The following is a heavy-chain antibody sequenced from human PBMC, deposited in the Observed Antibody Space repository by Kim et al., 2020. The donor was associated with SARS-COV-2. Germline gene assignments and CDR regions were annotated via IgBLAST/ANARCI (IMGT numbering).Heavy chain of an antibody. Sequence: GGSLRLSCAASGFTFSSYWMHWVRQAPGKGLVWVSRINTDGSSTTYADSVKGRFTISRDNAKNTLYLQMNSLRADDTALFYCTTSCSDASSSFQHWGQGTLVTVSS. CDR2: INTDGSST. CDR3: TTSCSDASSSFQH. D-gene: IGHD3-22*01. J-gene: IGHJ1*01. V-gene: IGHV3-74*01. CDR1: GFTFSSYW.